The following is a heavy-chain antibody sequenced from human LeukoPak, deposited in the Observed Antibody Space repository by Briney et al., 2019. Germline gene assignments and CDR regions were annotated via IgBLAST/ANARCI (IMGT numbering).Heavy chain of an antibody. CDR1: GFTFSSYA. D-gene: IGHD3-16*01. CDR2: IWYDGSNK. CDR3: AKDQEYYYMDV. J-gene: IGHJ6*03. Sequence: GGSLRLSCAASGFTFSSYAMHWVRQAPGKGLEWVAVIWYDGSNKYYADSVKGRFTISRENSKNTLYLQMNGLRAEDTAVYYCAKDQEYYYMDVWGKGTTVTVSS. V-gene: IGHV3-33*06.